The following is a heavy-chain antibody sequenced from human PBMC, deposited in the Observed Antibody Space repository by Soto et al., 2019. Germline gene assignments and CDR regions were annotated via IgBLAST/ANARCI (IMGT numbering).Heavy chain of an antibody. J-gene: IGHJ3*02. CDR1: GFTFSSYA. Sequence: GGSLRLSCAASGFTFSSYAMSWVRQAPGKGLEWVSAISGSGGSTYYADSVKGRFTISRDNSKNTLYLQMNSLRAEDTAVYYCAKDFSDARTKPDAFDIWGQGTMVTVSS. CDR3: AKDFSDARTKPDAFDI. CDR2: ISGSGGST. V-gene: IGHV3-23*01. D-gene: IGHD1-1*01.